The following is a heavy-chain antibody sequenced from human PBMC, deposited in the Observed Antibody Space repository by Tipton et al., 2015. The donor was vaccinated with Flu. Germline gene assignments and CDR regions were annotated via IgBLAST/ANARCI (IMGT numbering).Heavy chain of an antibody. CDR2: SYYSGST. J-gene: IGHJ5*02. CDR1: GGSISYYY. Sequence: TLSLTCSVSGGSISYYYWNWIRQPPGKGLEWIGFSYYSGSTSYNPSLKSRVTISVDTSKNQFSLKLTSVTAADTAVYYCARDPGSRMFDPWGQGTLVTVSS. V-gene: IGHV4-59*12. D-gene: IGHD6-13*01. CDR3: ARDPGSRMFDP.